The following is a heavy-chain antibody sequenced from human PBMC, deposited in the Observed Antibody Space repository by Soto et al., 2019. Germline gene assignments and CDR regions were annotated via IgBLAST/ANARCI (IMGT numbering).Heavy chain of an antibody. CDR1: GFTFSIYA. D-gene: IGHD4-17*01. CDR2: ISGSSGTT. V-gene: IGHV3-23*01. CDR3: AKDAYGWYFDL. Sequence: ESGGGLVQPGGSLRLSCAASGFTFSIYAMTWVRQAPGKGLEWVSTISGSSGTTSYADSVRGRFTISRDNSKNTLYLQMNSLRAEDTAVYYCAKDAYGWYFDLWGRGTLVTVSS. J-gene: IGHJ2*01.